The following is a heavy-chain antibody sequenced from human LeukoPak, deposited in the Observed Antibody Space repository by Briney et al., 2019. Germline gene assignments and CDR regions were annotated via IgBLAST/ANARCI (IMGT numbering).Heavy chain of an antibody. D-gene: IGHD3-9*01. CDR2: IYWNDDK. CDR3: AHRSDYDILTGYGYFDY. Sequence: GWIRQPPGKALEWLALIYWNDDKRYSPSLKSRLTITKDTSKNQVVLTMTNMDPVDTATYYCAHRSDYDILTGYGYFDYWGQGTLVTVSS. J-gene: IGHJ4*02. V-gene: IGHV2-5*01.